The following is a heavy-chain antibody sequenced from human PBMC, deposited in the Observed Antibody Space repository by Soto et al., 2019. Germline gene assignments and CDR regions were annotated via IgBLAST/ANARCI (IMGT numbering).Heavy chain of an antibody. J-gene: IGHJ4*02. D-gene: IGHD3-3*01. CDR3: SRDQCSDHDFWSAYSQGFDY. CDR2: VNPFHGNT. Sequence: ASVKVSCKASGYTFNSHAIHWVRQAPGQRLEWMGWVNPFHGNTKTSQKFQGKVTFTRDTSASTAYMELGILRSEDTALYYCSRDQCSDHDFWSAYSQGFDYWGQGTLVTVYS. CDR1: GYTFNSHA. V-gene: IGHV1-3*01.